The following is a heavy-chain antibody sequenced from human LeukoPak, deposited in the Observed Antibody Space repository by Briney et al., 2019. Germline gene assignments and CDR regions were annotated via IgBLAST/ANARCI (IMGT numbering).Heavy chain of an antibody. CDR2: ISGAGGGT. D-gene: IGHD2-15*01. CDR3: AQARDLVVVVGDY. J-gene: IGHJ4*02. V-gene: IGHV3-23*01. Sequence: GGSLRLSCAASGSTFRNYAMSWVRQAPGKGLEWVSAISGAGGGTYYADSVKGRFTISRDNSRDTLYLQMDGLSAEDTAVYYCAQARDLVVVVGDYWGQGTLVTVSS. CDR1: GSTFRNYA.